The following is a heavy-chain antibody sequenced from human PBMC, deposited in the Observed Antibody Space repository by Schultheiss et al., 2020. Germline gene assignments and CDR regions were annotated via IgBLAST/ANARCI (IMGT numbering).Heavy chain of an antibody. CDR2: IYYSGST. Sequence: SETLSLTSTVSGGSISSGGYYWSWIRQHPGKGLEWIGYIYYSGSTYYNPSLKSRVTVSVDTSKNQFSLKLSSVTAADTAVYYCARQTYSSSWYLLDYWGQGTLVTVSS. CDR1: GGSISSGGYY. D-gene: IGHD6-13*01. V-gene: IGHV4-39*01. CDR3: ARQTYSSSWYLLDY. J-gene: IGHJ4*02.